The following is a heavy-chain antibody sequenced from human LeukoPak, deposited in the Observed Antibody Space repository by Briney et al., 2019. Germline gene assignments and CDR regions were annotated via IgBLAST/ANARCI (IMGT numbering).Heavy chain of an antibody. CDR2: IGSGSGYM. Sequence: GGSLRLSCAASGFTFSSSWMHWVRQAPGKGLEWVSYIGSGSGYMYYADSVKGRFTISRDNAKNSLFLQMNSLRAEDTAVYYCARAAYNSSPDYWGQGTLVTVSS. D-gene: IGHD6-13*01. CDR3: ARAAYNSSPDY. J-gene: IGHJ4*02. V-gene: IGHV3-21*06. CDR1: GFTFSSSW.